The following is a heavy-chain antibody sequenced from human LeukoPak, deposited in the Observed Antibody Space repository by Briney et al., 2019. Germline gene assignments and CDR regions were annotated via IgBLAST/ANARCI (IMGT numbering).Heavy chain of an antibody. CDR1: GGSISSGGYY. V-gene: IGHV4-31*03. D-gene: IGHD1-26*01. CDR3: AKTQKVGATPLYCFDP. Sequence: PSETLSLTCTVSGGSISSGGYYWSWIRQHPGTGLEWIGYIYYSGSTYYNPSLKSRVTISVDTSKNQFSLKLSSVTAADTAVYYCAKTQKVGATPLYCFDPWGQETLVTVSS. J-gene: IGHJ5*02. CDR2: IYYSGST.